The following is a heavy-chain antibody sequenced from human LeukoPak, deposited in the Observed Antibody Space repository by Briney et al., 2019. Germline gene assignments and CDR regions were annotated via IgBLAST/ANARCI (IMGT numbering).Heavy chain of an antibody. Sequence: ASVTVSCTASGYTFTTYAMHWVRQAPGQGLEWMGWINAGNGNTKYSQKFQGRVTITRDTSASTAYMDLSSLRSEDTAVYYCARGGAYYDSSDAFDIWGQGTMVTVSS. CDR1: GYTFTTYA. V-gene: IGHV1-3*01. CDR3: ARGGAYYDSSDAFDI. J-gene: IGHJ3*02. CDR2: INAGNGNT. D-gene: IGHD3-22*01.